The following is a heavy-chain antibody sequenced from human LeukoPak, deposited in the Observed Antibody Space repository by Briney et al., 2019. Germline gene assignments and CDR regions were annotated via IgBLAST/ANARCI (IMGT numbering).Heavy chain of an antibody. J-gene: IGHJ5*02. D-gene: IGHD2/OR15-2a*01. CDR3: ARGGPILRGWFDP. V-gene: IGHV4-34*01. CDR2: INHSGST. Sequence: PSETLSLTCAVYGGSFSGYYWSWIRQPPGKGLGWIGEINHSGSTNYNPSLKSRVTISVDTSKNQFSLKLSSVTAADTAVYYCARGGPILRGWFDPWGQGTLVTVSS. CDR1: GGSFSGYY.